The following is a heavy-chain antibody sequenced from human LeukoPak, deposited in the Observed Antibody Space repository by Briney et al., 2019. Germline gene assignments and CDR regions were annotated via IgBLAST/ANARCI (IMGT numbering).Heavy chain of an antibody. Sequence: PGGSLRLSCAASGFTFSSYAMSWVRQAPGKGLEWVSAISGSGGSTYYADSVKGRFTISRDNSKNTLYLQMNSLRAEDTAVYYCAKPPSQWLKFYQFDYWGQGTLVTVSS. CDR3: AKPPSQWLKFYQFDY. CDR2: ISGSGGST. V-gene: IGHV3-23*01. D-gene: IGHD6-19*01. J-gene: IGHJ4*02. CDR1: GFTFSSYA.